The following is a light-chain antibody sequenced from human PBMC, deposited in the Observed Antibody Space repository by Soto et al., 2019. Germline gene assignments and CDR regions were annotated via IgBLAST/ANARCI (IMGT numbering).Light chain of an antibody. CDR2: DAS. J-gene: IGKJ5*01. CDR3: QQRNYWPIT. V-gene: IGKV3-11*01. Sequence: EIVLTQSPATLSLSPGERATLSCRASQSVSSYLAWYQQKPGQAPRLLIYDASNRATGIPARFSGSWSGTDSTLTISRLEPEDFVDYYCQQRNYWPITFGQGTRLEI. CDR1: QSVSSY.